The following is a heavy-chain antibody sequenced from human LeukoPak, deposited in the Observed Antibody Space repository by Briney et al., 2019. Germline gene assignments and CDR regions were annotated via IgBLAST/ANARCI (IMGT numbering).Heavy chain of an antibody. D-gene: IGHD3-22*01. J-gene: IGHJ4*02. CDR1: GGTFSSYA. Sequence: GASVKVSCKASGGTFSSYAISWVRQAPGQGLEWMGGIIPIFGTANYAQKFQGRVTITADESTSTAYMELSSLRSEDTAVYYCASRYYYDSSGYYDVDYWGQGTLVTVSS. CDR2: IIPIFGTA. V-gene: IGHV1-69*13. CDR3: ASRYYYDSSGYYDVDY.